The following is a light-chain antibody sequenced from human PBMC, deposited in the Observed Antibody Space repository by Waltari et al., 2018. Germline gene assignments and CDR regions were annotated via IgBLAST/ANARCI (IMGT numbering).Light chain of an antibody. V-gene: IGLV3-1*01. CDR2: QDT. CDR1: NLGDQD. J-gene: IGLJ2*01. Sequence: SYELTQTPSVSVSPGQTASITCSRHNLGDQDVCWYQQKPGQSPVLVIYQDTKRPSGIPERFSGSNSGNTATLTISGTQAMDEADYYCQAWDTTVVFGGGTKLTVL. CDR3: QAWDTTVV.